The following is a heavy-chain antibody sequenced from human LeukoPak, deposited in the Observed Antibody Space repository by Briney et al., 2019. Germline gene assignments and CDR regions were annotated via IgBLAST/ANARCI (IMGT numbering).Heavy chain of an antibody. CDR2: IYWNDDK. CDR1: GFSLSPSGVS. D-gene: IGHD1-26*01. CDR3: AHSNQWERQFDY. Sequence: SGPTLVKPTQTLTLTCTFSGFSLSPSGVSVGWIRQPPGKALEWLALIYWNDDKRYSPSLKSRLTITKDTSKDQVVLTMPNMDPVDTATYFCAHSNQWERQFDYWGQGTLVTVSS. V-gene: IGHV2-5*01. J-gene: IGHJ4*02.